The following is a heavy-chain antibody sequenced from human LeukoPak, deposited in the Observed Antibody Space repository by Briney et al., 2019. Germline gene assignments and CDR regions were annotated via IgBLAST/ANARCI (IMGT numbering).Heavy chain of an antibody. CDR2: IKEDGSEK. V-gene: IGHV3-7*02. Sequence: GGSLRLSCAASGFTFSNYWMSWVRQAPGKGLEWVANIKEDGSEKYYVDSVKGRFTISRDNAKNSLYLQMNSLRAENTAVYYCARAIRGYWGQGTLVTVSS. CDR1: GFTFSNYW. CDR3: ARAIRGY. D-gene: IGHD2-2*01. J-gene: IGHJ4*02.